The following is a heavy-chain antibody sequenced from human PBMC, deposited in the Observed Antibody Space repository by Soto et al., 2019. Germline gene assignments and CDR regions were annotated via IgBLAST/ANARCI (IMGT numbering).Heavy chain of an antibody. V-gene: IGHV4-4*07. J-gene: IGHJ5*02. Sequence: SETLSLTCTVSGDSISSYFWSWIRQPAGKGLEWIGRVHTSGSTTYNPSLKSRLTMSVDTSKSQFSLKLTSVTAADTAVYYCAREKAVASTGCLDPWGQGTLVTVSS. D-gene: IGHD6-19*01. CDR2: VHTSGST. CDR1: GDSISSYF. CDR3: AREKAVASTGCLDP.